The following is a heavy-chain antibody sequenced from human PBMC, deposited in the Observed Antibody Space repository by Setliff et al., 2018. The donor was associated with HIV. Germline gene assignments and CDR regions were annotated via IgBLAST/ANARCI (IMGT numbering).Heavy chain of an antibody. D-gene: IGHD2-2*01. CDR1: GFIFSTYS. J-gene: IGHJ4*02. CDR3: ARIYCSSTSCPTHY. Sequence: GGSLRLSCAASGFIFSTYSMNWVRQAPGKGLEWVSYISSSYIYYADSVKGRFTISRDNAKNSLYLQMNSLRAEDTAVYYCARIYCSSTSCPTHYWGQGTLVTVSS. V-gene: IGHV3-21*05. CDR2: ISSSYI.